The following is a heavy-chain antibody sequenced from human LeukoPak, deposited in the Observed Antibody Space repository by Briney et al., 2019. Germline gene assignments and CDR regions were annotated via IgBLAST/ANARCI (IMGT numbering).Heavy chain of an antibody. CDR2: IYPGDSNT. CDR1: GYSFNTYW. Sequence: GESLKISCKGSGYSFNTYWIGWVRPVAGKGLEWIGIIYPGDSNTRYSAPFEGQVTTSADKSISTAYLQWTSLKVSDSAMYYCARHGTYYYGSGCKAPLDYWGQGTLVTVSS. J-gene: IGHJ4*02. CDR3: ARHGTYYYGSGCKAPLDY. V-gene: IGHV5-51*01. D-gene: IGHD3-10*01.